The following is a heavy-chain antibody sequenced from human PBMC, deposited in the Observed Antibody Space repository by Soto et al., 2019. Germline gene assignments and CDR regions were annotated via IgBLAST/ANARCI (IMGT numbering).Heavy chain of an antibody. CDR2: IWYDGSNK. Sequence: GGSLRLSCAASGFTFSSYGMHWVRQAPGKGLEWVAVIWYDGSNKYYADSVKGRSTISRDNSKNTLYLQMNSLRAEDTAVYYCASGDRRYCSSTSCYYYYYMDVWGKGTTVTVSS. V-gene: IGHV3-33*01. CDR3: ASGDRRYCSSTSCYYYYYMDV. CDR1: GFTFSSYG. J-gene: IGHJ6*03. D-gene: IGHD2-2*01.